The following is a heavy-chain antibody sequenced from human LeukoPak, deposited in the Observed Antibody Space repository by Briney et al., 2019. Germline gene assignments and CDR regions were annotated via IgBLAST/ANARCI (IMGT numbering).Heavy chain of an antibody. Sequence: KPGASLQISCKGSGXSFSGYWIAWVRQLPGKGGEEMGIIYPAVSDTRYSPSFQGQVTISADKSMTTAYLQWSSLKASDTAMYYCATPHDATAYYYDSSGYFYWGQGTLVTVSS. CDR1: GXSFSGYW. CDR3: ATPHDATAYYYDSSGYFY. D-gene: IGHD3-22*01. V-gene: IGHV5-51*01. CDR2: IYPAVSDT. J-gene: IGHJ4*02.